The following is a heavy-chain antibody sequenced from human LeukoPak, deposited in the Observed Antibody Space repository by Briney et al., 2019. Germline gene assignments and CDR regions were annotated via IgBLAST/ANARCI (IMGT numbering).Heavy chain of an antibody. D-gene: IGHD3-22*01. CDR3: ARDAGYDSSGSPLDY. Sequence: SETLSLTCTVSGGSISSSSYYWGWIRQPPGKGLEWIGSIYYSGSTYYNPSLKSRVTISVDTSKNQFSLKLSSVTAADTAVYYCARDAGYDSSGSPLDYWGQGTPVTVSS. CDR2: IYYSGST. J-gene: IGHJ4*02. V-gene: IGHV4-39*02. CDR1: GGSISSSSYY.